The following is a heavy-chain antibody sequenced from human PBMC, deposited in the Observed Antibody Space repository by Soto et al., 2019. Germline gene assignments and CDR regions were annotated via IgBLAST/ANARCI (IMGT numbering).Heavy chain of an antibody. V-gene: IGHV4-30-2*01. J-gene: IGHJ5*02. Sequence: SETLSLTCAVSCGSISSGGYSWSWIRQPPGKGLEWIGYIYHSGSTYYNPSLKSRVTISVDRSKNQFSLKLSSVTAADTAVYYCARVPGPWGQGTLVTVP. CDR2: IYHSGST. CDR1: CGSISSGGYS. CDR3: ARVPGP.